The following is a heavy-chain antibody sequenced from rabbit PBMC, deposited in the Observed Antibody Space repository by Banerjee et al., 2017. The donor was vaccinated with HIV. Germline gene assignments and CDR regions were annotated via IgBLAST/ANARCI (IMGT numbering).Heavy chain of an antibody. D-gene: IGHD4-1*01. Sequence: QSLEESGGDLVKPGASLTLTCTASGFSFSSSYYMCWVRQAPGKGLEWIACIGTGDGNTYYASWAKGRFTISKTSSTTVTLQMTSLTIADTATYFCARANTGWAYYFNLWGQGTLVTVS. CDR3: ARANTGWAYYFNL. J-gene: IGHJ4*01. V-gene: IGHV1S40*01. CDR1: GFSFSSSYY. CDR2: IGTGDGNT.